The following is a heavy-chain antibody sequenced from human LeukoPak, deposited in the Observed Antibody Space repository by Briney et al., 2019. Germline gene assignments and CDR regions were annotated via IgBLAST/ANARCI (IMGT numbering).Heavy chain of an antibody. CDR2: INSDGSNT. V-gene: IGHV3-74*01. CDR3: ARGYAGGYFDL. D-gene: IGHD5-12*01. J-gene: IGHJ2*01. CDR1: GFTFSNYW. Sequence: GGSLRLSCAASGFTFSNYWMHWVRQGPGKGLVWVSRINSDGSNTAYADSVKGRFTISRDNAKNTLSLQMNSLRAEDTAVYYCARGYAGGYFDLWGRGTLVTVSS.